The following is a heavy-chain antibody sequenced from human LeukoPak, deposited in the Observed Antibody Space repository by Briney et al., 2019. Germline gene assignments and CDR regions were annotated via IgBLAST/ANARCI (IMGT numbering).Heavy chain of an antibody. D-gene: IGHD3-10*01. J-gene: IGHJ6*03. Sequence: PGGSLRLSCAASGFTFSSYSMNWVRQAPGKGLEWVSSISSSSSYIYYADSVKGRFIISRDNAKSSLYLQMNSLRAEDTAVYYCARDRWFGELAYYYMDVWGKGTTVTISS. V-gene: IGHV3-21*01. CDR2: ISSSSSYI. CDR3: ARDRWFGELAYYYMDV. CDR1: GFTFSSYS.